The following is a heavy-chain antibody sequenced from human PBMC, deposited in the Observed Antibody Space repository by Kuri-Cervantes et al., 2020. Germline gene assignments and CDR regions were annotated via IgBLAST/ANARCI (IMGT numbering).Heavy chain of an antibody. Sequence: GESLKISCAASGFTFSRYGMHWVRQAPGKGLEWVAVISYDGNNKYYADSVKGRFTMSRDNSKNTLYLQMNSLRAEDTAVYYCARGLLVVYAIDHWGQGTLVTVSS. CDR3: ARGLLVVYAIDH. CDR1: GFTFSRYG. CDR2: ISYDGNNK. V-gene: IGHV3-33*05. D-gene: IGHD2-8*02. J-gene: IGHJ4*02.